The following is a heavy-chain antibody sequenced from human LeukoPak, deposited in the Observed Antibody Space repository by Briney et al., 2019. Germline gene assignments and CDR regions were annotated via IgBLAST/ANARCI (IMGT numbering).Heavy chain of an antibody. V-gene: IGHV3-7*01. Sequence: GGSLRLSCAASGFTFSSYWMSWVRQAPGKGLEWVANIKQDGSEKYYVDSVKGRFTISRDNAKNSLYLQMNSLRAEDTAVYYCARGGGYCSGGSCYSTYYFDYWGQGTLVTVSS. J-gene: IGHJ4*02. D-gene: IGHD2-15*01. CDR1: GFTFSSYW. CDR2: IKQDGSEK. CDR3: ARGGGYCSGGSCYSTYYFDY.